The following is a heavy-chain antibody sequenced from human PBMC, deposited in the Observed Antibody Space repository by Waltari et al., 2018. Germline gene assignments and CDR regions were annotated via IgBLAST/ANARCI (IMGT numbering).Heavy chain of an antibody. CDR1: GGSISSSSYY. J-gene: IGHJ6*02. Sequence: QLQLQESGPGLVKPSETLSLTCTVSGGSISSSSYYWGWIRQPPGKGLEWIGSIYYRGSTCYNPSLKSRVTISGDTSKNQFSLKLSSVTAADTAVYYGARLGRSSWYDYYYGMDVWGQGTTVTVSS. CDR2: IYYRGST. V-gene: IGHV4-39*01. D-gene: IGHD6-13*01. CDR3: ARLGRSSWYDYYYGMDV.